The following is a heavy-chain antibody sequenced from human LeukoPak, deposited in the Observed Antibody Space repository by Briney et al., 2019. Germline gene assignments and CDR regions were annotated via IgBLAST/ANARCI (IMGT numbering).Heavy chain of an antibody. CDR2: IYHSGST. V-gene: IGHV4-38-2*02. J-gene: IGHJ5*02. CDR1: GYSISSGYY. D-gene: IGHD2-8*01. CDR3: ARGSLGYCTNGVCPNWFDP. Sequence: SETLSLTCTVSGYSISSGYYWGWIRQPPGKGLEWIGSIYHSGSTYYNPSLKSRVTISVDTSKNQFSLKLSSVTAADTAVYYCARGSLGYCTNGVCPNWFDPWGQGTLVTVSS.